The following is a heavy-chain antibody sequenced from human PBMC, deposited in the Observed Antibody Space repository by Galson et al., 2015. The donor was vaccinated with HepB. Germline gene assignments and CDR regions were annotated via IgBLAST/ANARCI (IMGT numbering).Heavy chain of an antibody. Sequence: SLRLSCAASGLTFSNYGMHWVRQAPGKGLEWVAVISADGSTEYYPGSVKGRFTISRDDSRNTLSLQMNSLGPEDTAVYFCAKEGAGGSYLSFDCWGQGTLVTVSS. CDR1: GLTFSNYG. D-gene: IGHD1-26*01. CDR2: ISADGSTE. CDR3: AKEGAGGSYLSFDC. J-gene: IGHJ4*02. V-gene: IGHV3-30*18.